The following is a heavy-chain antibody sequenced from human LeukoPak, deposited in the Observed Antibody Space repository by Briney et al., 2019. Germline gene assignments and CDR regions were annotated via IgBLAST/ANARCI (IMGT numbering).Heavy chain of an antibody. CDR3: AREHPITSSGYFQLYYYYMDV. Sequence: GGSLRLSCAASGFTFSSYWMSWVRQAPGKGLEWVANIKQDGSEKYYVDSVKGRFTISRDNAKNSLYLQMNSLRAEDTAVYYCAREHPITSSGYFQLYYYYMDVWGKGTTVTVSS. D-gene: IGHD3-22*01. CDR2: IKQDGSEK. CDR1: GFTFSSYW. J-gene: IGHJ6*03. V-gene: IGHV3-7*01.